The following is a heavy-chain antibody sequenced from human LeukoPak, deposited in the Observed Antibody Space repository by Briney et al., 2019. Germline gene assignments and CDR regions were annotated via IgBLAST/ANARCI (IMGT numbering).Heavy chain of an antibody. CDR2: ISSSSSTI. Sequence: WVSYISSSSSTIYYTGSVQGRFTISGDNAKNSLYLQMNSLRAEDTAVYYCAKYGSSWSFDYWGQGALVTVSS. D-gene: IGHD6-13*01. J-gene: IGHJ4*02. CDR3: AKYGSSWSFDY. V-gene: IGHV3-48*04.